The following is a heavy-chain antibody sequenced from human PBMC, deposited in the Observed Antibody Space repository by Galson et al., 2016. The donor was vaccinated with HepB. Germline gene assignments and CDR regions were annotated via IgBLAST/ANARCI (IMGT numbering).Heavy chain of an antibody. CDR1: GFTFSGSA. CDR3: TRHRGSRDGCNYEIDY. Sequence: SLRLSCAASGFTFSGSALHWVRQASGRGLEWIGRIRTKANSYATAYTASVTGRFTISRDDSKNTTYLQMNNLKAEDTAVYYCTRHRGSRDGCNYEIDYWGQGTLVTVSS. D-gene: IGHD5-24*01. V-gene: IGHV3-73*01. CDR2: IRTKANSYAT. J-gene: IGHJ4*02.